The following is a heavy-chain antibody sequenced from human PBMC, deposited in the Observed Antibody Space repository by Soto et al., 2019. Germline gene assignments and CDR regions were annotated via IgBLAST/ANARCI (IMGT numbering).Heavy chain of an antibody. CDR3: FRRSVRGWGYYYYRMAV. CDR1: GGSFSGYY. CDR2: INHSGST. V-gene: IGHV4-34*01. Sequence: SETLSLTCAVYGGSFSGYYWSWIRQPPGKGLEWIGEINHSGSTNYNPSLKSRVTISVDTSKNQFSLKLSSVTAADTAVYYCFRRSVRGWGYYYYRMAVCAQVTT. D-gene: IGHD3-10*01. J-gene: IGHJ6*02.